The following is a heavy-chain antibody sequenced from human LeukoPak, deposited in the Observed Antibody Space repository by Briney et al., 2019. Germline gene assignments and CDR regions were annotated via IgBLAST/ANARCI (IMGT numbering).Heavy chain of an antibody. Sequence: GESLRLSCAASGFTFSDYYMSWIHQAPGKGREWVSYISSSSSYTNYADSVKGRFTISRDNVKNSLYLQMNSLRAEDTAVYYCARTGGDDAFDIWGQGTMVTVSS. CDR2: ISSSSSYT. CDR3: ARTGGDDAFDI. J-gene: IGHJ3*02. V-gene: IGHV3-11*06. CDR1: GFTFSDYY. D-gene: IGHD4-23*01.